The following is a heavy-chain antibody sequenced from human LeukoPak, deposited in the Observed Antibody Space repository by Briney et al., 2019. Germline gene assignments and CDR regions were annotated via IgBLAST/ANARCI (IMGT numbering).Heavy chain of an antibody. CDR2: INPNSGGT. J-gene: IGHJ4*02. V-gene: IGHV1-2*02. D-gene: IGHD4-11*01. Sequence: SVKVSCKASGYTFTGYYMHWVRQAPGQGLEWMGWINPNSGGTNYAQKFQGRVTMTRDTSISTAYMELSRLRSDDTAVYYCARATAGRIFYYFDYWGQGTLVTVSS. CDR1: GYTFTGYY. CDR3: ARATAGRIFYYFDY.